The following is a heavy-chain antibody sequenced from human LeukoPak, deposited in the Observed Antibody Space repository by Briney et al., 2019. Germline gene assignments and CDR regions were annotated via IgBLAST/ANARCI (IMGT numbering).Heavy chain of an antibody. CDR3: ARRARGGLDPGSFDY. V-gene: IGHV4-39*01. Sequence: SETLSLTCTVSGGSISSSSYYWGWIRQPPGKGLEWIGSIYYSGSTYYNPSLKSRVTISVDTSKNQFSLKLSSVTAADTAVYYRARRARGGLDPGSFDYWGQGTLVTVSS. CDR1: GGSISSSSYY. D-gene: IGHD3/OR15-3a*01. J-gene: IGHJ4*02. CDR2: IYYSGST.